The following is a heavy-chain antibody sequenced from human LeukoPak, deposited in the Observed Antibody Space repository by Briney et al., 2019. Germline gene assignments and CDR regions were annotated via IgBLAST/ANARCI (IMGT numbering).Heavy chain of an antibody. CDR1: GGSISSGDYY. D-gene: IGHD4-17*01. CDR2: IYYSGST. CDR3: ARDGMTTVTPSHYYGMDV. Sequence: SQTLSLTCTVSGGSISSGDYYWSWIRQPPGKGLEWIGYIYYSGSTYYNPSLKNRVTISVDTSKNQFSLKLSSVTAADTAVYYCARDGMTTVTPSHYYGMDVWGQGTTVTVSS. J-gene: IGHJ6*02. V-gene: IGHV4-30-4*01.